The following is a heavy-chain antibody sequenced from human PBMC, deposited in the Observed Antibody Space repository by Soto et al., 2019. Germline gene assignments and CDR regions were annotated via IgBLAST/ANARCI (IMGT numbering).Heavy chain of an antibody. J-gene: IGHJ6*02. Sequence: PSETLSLTCAVYGGSFSGYYWSWIRQPPGKGLEWIGEINHSGSTNYNPSLKSRVTISVDTSKNQFSLKLSSVTAADTAVYYCARGAYYDFWSGYRSYYYGMDVWGQGTTVTVSS. V-gene: IGHV4-34*01. CDR3: ARGAYYDFWSGYRSYYYGMDV. D-gene: IGHD3-3*01. CDR1: GGSFSGYY. CDR2: INHSGST.